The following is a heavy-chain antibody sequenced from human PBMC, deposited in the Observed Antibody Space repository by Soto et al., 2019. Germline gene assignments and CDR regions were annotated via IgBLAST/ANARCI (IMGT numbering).Heavy chain of an antibody. V-gene: IGHV4-30-4*01. D-gene: IGHD2-2*01. J-gene: IGHJ6*02. CDR1: GGSISSGDYY. CDR3: ARGREGYCSSTSCYGMDV. Sequence: QVQLQESGPGLVKPSQTLSLTCTVSGGSISSGDYYWSWIRQPPGKGLEWIGYIYYSGSTYYNPSLKSRVTISVDTSKNQFSLKRSSVTAADTAVYYCARGREGYCSSTSCYGMDVWGQGTTVTVSS. CDR2: IYYSGST.